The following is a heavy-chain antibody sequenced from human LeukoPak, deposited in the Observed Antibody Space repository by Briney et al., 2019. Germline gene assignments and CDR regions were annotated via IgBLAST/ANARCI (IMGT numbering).Heavy chain of an antibody. CDR3: ARQLVWGNWFDP. Sequence: ASVKVSCKASGYTFTGYYMHWVRQAPGQGLEWMGWINPNTGGTNSAQKFQGRVTMTRDTSISTAYMELSSLRSDDTAVYYCARQLVWGNWFDPWGQGTLVTVSS. CDR1: GYTFTGYY. V-gene: IGHV1-2*02. J-gene: IGHJ5*02. CDR2: INPNTGGT. D-gene: IGHD6-6*01.